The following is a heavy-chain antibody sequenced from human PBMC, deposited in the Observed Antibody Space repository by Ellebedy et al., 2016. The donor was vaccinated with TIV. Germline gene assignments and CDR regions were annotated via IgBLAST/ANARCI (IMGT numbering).Heavy chain of an antibody. CDR2: INHSGST. Sequence: SGPTLVXPTHTLTLTCTFSGFSLSPSGVGGVWIRQPPGKGLGWTGDINHSGSTNYNPSLKSQVTISVDTSKNQFSLKLSSVNAADTAVYYCARGVRTRLLWFGESQLSRYYFDYWGQGTLVTVSS. CDR1: GFSLSPSGVG. V-gene: IGHV4-39*07. D-gene: IGHD3-10*01. CDR3: ARGVRTRLLWFGESQLSRYYFDY. J-gene: IGHJ4*02.